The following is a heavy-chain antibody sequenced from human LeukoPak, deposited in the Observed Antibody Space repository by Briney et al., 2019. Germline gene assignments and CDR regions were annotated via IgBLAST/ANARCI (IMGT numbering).Heavy chain of an antibody. CDR1: GASINSDY. J-gene: IGHJ4*02. D-gene: IGHD3-10*01. V-gene: IGHV4-4*07. CDR3: VRGWAPRGEKSSFAS. CDR2: IFASGST. Sequence: PSEPLSLTCTVSGASINSDYWTWVRPVAGKGLEWIGRIFASGSTNYNPYLRSRITMSVDTSKNQFSLDLSSVTAADTGVYYCVRGWAPRGEKSSFASWGQGTLVTVSS.